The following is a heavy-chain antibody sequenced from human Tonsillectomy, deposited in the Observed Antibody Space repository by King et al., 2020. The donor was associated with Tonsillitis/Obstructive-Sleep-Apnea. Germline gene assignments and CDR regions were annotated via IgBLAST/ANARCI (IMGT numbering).Heavy chain of an antibody. Sequence: VQLVESGSELKKPGASVKVSCKASGYTFSYNAMNWVRQAPGQGLEWMGWINTNTGNPTYAQGFTGRFVFSLDTSISTAYLQISSLKAEDTDVYYCARDASYIDYDSDPHVYWGQGNLVTVSS. CDR1: GYTFSYNA. D-gene: IGHD5-12*01. CDR3: ARDASYIDYDSDPHVY. J-gene: IGHJ4*02. CDR2: INTNTGNP. V-gene: IGHV7-4-1*02.